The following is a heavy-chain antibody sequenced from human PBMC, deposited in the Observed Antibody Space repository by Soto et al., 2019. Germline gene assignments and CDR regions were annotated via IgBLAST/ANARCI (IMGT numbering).Heavy chain of an antibody. CDR1: GGSVGSFD. CDR3: ARGVLRYFDCTD. J-gene: IGHJ4*02. Sequence: LETMCVSCTVSGGSVGSFDGTWIRQPPGKGLEWIGYIYYSGSTSYNPSLKSRVTISVDTSKNQVSLKLSSATAADTAVYYCARGVLRYFDCTDWGQRPLLTVSS. D-gene: IGHD3-9*01. V-gene: IGHV4-59*08. CDR2: IYYSGST.